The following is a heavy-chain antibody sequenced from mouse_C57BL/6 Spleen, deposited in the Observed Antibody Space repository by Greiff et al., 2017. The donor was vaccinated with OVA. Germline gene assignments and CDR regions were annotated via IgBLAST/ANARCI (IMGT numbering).Heavy chain of an antibody. Sequence: DVQLQESGPGLVKPSQSLSLTCSVTGYSITSGYYWNWIRQFPGNKLEWMGYISYDGSNNYNPSLKNRISITRDTSKNQFFLKLNSVTTEDTATYYCASPTTVVAHWYFDVWGTGTTVTVSS. D-gene: IGHD1-1*01. CDR2: ISYDGSN. CDR3: ASPTTVVAHWYFDV. V-gene: IGHV3-6*01. CDR1: GYSITSGYY. J-gene: IGHJ1*03.